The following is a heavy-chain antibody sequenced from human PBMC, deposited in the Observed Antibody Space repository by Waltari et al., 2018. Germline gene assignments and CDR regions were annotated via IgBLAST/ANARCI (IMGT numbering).Heavy chain of an antibody. CDR2: ITGGGGDT. CDR1: GFTFSSYA. Sequence: EVQLLESGGGLVQPGGSLRLSCAASGFTFSSYAMTWVRQAPGRGLEWVSAITGGGGDTYYADSVNGRFTISRDNSKNTVYLQMNSLRVEDTAVYYCAKDRTGTFDYWGQGTLVTVSS. CDR3: AKDRTGTFDY. J-gene: IGHJ4*02. V-gene: IGHV3-23*01. D-gene: IGHD1-1*01.